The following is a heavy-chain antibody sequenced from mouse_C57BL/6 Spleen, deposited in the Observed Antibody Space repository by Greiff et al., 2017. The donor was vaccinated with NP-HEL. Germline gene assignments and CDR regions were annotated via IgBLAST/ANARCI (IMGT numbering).Heavy chain of an antibody. CDR2: IYPGDGDT. CDR1: GYAFSSSW. CDR3: ARSTVVATPMDY. V-gene: IGHV1-82*01. J-gene: IGHJ4*01. D-gene: IGHD1-1*01. Sequence: QVQLKQSGPELVKPGASVKISCKASGYAFSSSWMNWVKQRPGKGLEWIGRIYPGDGDTNYNGKFKGKATLTADKSSSTAYMQLSSLTSEDSAVYFCARSTVVATPMDYWGQGTSVTVSS.